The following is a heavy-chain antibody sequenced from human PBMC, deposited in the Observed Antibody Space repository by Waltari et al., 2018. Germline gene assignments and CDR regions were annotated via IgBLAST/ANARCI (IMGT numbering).Heavy chain of an antibody. J-gene: IGHJ3*02. V-gene: IGHV1-69*12. CDR1: GGPYRGYA. D-gene: IGHD6-25*01. CDR3: ASRVGGAFNI. CDR2: IIPIVGIA. Sequence: QVQLVPSGAEVKKPGSSVKVSCMASGGPYRGYAISWVRQAPGQGLEWMGGIIPIVGIANYAQKFQGRVTIIADESTSTAYMELSSLRSDDTAVYYCASRVGGAFNIWGQGTLVIVSS.